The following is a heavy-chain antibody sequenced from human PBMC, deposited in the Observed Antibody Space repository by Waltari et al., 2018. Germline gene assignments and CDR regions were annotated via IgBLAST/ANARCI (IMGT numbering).Heavy chain of an antibody. CDR3: ARRPRCRGQQLAIKGRNWCDP. CDR1: DGSFSGYY. CDR2: INHIGST. V-gene: IGHV4-34*01. Sequence: QVQLQQWGAGLLKPSETLSLTCAVHDGSFSGYYWSWLRQTPGTGLGWIGEINHIGSTNFNPSRKTRVTISVDTSMNQFSLKLSSVTAADTAVYYGARRPRCRGQQLAIKGRNWCDPWGQGTLVTVSS. J-gene: IGHJ5*02. D-gene: IGHD6-13*01.